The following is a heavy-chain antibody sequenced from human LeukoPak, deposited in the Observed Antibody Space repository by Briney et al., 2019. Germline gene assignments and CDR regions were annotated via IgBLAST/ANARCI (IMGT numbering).Heavy chain of an antibody. D-gene: IGHD6-19*01. J-gene: IGHJ4*02. CDR2: IRYDGSNE. CDR3: AKNNGPCIGIEVAYLDY. CDR1: GFTFSNYD. Sequence: GGSLRLSCAASGFTFSNYDMHWVRQAPGKGLEWVAFIRYDGSNEYYADSVKGRFTISRDNSKNTLYLQMNSLRAEDTAVYYCAKNNGPCIGIEVAYLDYWGQGTRVTVSA. V-gene: IGHV3-30*02.